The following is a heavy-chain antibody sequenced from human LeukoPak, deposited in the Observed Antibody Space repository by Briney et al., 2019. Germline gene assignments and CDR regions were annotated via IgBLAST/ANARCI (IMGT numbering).Heavy chain of an antibody. Sequence: GGSLRLSCAASGFTFSTYSMNWVRQAPGKGLEWVSSISSSSSYIYYADSVKGRFTISRDNVKNSLYLQMNSLRAEDTAVYYCARVWMYYYDSSGYCDYWGQGTLVTVSS. D-gene: IGHD3-22*01. CDR1: GFTFSTYS. CDR2: ISSSSSYI. CDR3: ARVWMYYYDSSGYCDY. V-gene: IGHV3-21*01. J-gene: IGHJ4*02.